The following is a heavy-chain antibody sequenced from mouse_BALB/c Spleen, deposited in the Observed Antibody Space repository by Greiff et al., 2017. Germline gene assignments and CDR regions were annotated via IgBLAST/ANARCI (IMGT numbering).Heavy chain of an antibody. Sequence: EVQLQESGPGLVKPSQSLSLTCTVTGYSITSDYAWNWLRQFPGKKLEWMGYISYSGSTSYNPPLKSRISITRDTSKNQFFLQLNSVTTEDTATYYGARTRVLLWVDYWGQGTTLTVAS. CDR3: ARTRVLLWVDY. CDR1: GYSITSDYA. CDR2: ISYSGST. J-gene: IGHJ2*01. D-gene: IGHD2-1*01. V-gene: IGHV3-2*02.